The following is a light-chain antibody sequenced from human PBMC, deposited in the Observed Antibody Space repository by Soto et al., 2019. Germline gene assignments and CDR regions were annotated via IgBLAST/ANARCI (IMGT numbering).Light chain of an antibody. CDR2: AAS. Sequence: DIQLTQSPFFLSASVGDRVTITCRASQGISDYLAWFQQKPGRAPQLLISAASTLQSGVPSRFSGSGSGTEFTLTISSLQPEDFATYYCQQLNSYPYTFGQGTKLEIK. CDR1: QGISDY. J-gene: IGKJ2*01. CDR3: QQLNSYPYT. V-gene: IGKV1-9*01.